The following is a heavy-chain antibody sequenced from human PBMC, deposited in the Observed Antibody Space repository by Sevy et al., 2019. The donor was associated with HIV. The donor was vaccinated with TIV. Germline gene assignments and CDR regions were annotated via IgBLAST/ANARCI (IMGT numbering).Heavy chain of an antibody. J-gene: IGHJ5*02. V-gene: IGHV3-30*18. CDR1: GFSFSTYG. CDR3: AKSARAVAATYLTDH. CDR2: ISYDASNT. D-gene: IGHD6-19*01. Sequence: GGSLRLSCEASGFSFSTYGMHWVRQAPGKGLEWVAVISYDASNTYYADSVKGRVTISRDNSKNTLYLQMESLRAEDTAVYYCAKSARAVAATYLTDHWGQGTLVTVSS.